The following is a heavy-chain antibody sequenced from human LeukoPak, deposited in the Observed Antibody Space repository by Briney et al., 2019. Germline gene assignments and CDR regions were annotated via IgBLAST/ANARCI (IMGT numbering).Heavy chain of an antibody. J-gene: IGHJ4*02. V-gene: IGHV3-7*01. CDR1: GFTFSTYW. CDR2: IKQDGSEK. D-gene: IGHD6-13*01. CDR3: ARDSAGNDY. Sequence: GGSLRLSCEASGFTFSTYWMSWVRQAPGKRLEWVANIKQDGSEKYYVDSVKGRFTISRDNAKNSLYLQMNSLRAEDTAMYYCARDSAGNDYWGQGTLVTVSS.